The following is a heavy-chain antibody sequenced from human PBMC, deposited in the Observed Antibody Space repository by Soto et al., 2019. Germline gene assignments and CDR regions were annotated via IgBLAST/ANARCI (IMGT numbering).Heavy chain of an antibody. Sequence: QVQLVESGGGVVQPGTSLRLSCAASGFTFSTYGMHWFRQAPGKGLDWVALIWYDGSRTHYAESVKGRFTISRDNSKNTLFLQMHSLRVEETAVYYCAREQIGVAGSTYAYWGQGTLVTVSS. CDR3: AREQIGVAGSTYAY. CDR1: GFTFSTYG. D-gene: IGHD6-19*01. J-gene: IGHJ4*02. CDR2: IWYDGSRT. V-gene: IGHV3-33*01.